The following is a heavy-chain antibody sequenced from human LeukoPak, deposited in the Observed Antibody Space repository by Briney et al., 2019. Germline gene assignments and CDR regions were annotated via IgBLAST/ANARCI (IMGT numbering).Heavy chain of an antibody. J-gene: IGHJ4*02. D-gene: IGHD6-13*01. CDR3: ARLYSSSVNF. CDR2: IKQDGSEK. CDR1: GFTFSNW. V-gene: IGHV3-7*01. Sequence: GGSLRLSCAASGFTFSNWMSWVRQAPGKGLEWVASIKQDGSEKHYVDSVKGRFIISRDNAKNSLYLQMNSPRADDTAVYYCARLYSSSVNFWGQGTMVTVSS.